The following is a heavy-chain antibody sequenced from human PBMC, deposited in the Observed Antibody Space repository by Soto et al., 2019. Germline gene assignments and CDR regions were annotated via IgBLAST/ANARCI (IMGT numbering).Heavy chain of an antibody. CDR1: VFTFSHAW. Sequence: LLVAAGGGFVQPGGILRLCCVASVFTFSHAWMDWLRPAPGKGLVWVGRIKSLRDGETTNYAASVAGRFTISRDDSQNTLFLPVNSLKTEGTGVYYCTSRIAVAGTSDLDYWGQGTLVTVSS. D-gene: IGHD6-19*01. CDR2: IKSLRDGETT. CDR3: TSRIAVAGTSDLDY. V-gene: IGHV3-15*07. J-gene: IGHJ4*02.